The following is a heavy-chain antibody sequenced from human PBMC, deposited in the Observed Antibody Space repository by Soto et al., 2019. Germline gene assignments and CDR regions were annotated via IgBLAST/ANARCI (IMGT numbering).Heavy chain of an antibody. Sequence: VQLVESGGGVVQPGRSLRLSCAASGFTFSSYGMHWVRQAPGKGLEWVAVISYDGSNKYYADSVKGRFTISRDNSKNTLYLQMNSLRAEDTAVYYCAREGSIVLIVGMDVWGQGTTVTVSS. CDR2: ISYDGSNK. CDR3: AREGSIVLIVGMDV. D-gene: IGHD2-8*01. CDR1: GFTFSSYG. V-gene: IGHV3-30*03. J-gene: IGHJ6*02.